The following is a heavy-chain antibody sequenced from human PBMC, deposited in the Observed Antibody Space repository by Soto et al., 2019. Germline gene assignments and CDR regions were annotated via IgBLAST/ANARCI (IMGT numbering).Heavy chain of an antibody. CDR3: AKSRYSDSSGDFYDY. J-gene: IGHJ4*02. CDR2: IGVSGRTT. Sequence: GRARRLLWAASALSFNNYGISWVRQAPGKGLGWVSGIGVSGRTTYYADSVKGRFTISRDNSNNTLFLQMNSLRAEDTAVYYCAKSRYSDSSGDFYDYWRQGTLVTVSS. D-gene: IGHD3-22*01. CDR1: ALSFNNYG. V-gene: IGHV3-23*01.